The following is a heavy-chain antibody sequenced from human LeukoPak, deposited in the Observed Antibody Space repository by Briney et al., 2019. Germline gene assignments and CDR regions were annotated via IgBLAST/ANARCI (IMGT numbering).Heavy chain of an antibody. V-gene: IGHV3-7*01. CDR3: ARDNGVVPGVYYMDV. J-gene: IGHJ6*03. CDR1: GFTLRNYW. Sequence: PGGSLRLSCAASGFTLRNYWMTWVRQAPGKGLEWVADIKQDGSEKLYVKSVRGRFTISRDNAKMSLFLQMNSLRAEDTAVYYCARDNGVVPGVYYMDVWGKGTTVTLS. CDR2: IKQDGSEK. D-gene: IGHD3-3*01.